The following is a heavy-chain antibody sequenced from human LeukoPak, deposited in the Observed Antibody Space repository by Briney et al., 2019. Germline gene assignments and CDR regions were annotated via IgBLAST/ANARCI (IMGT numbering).Heavy chain of an antibody. J-gene: IGHJ6*02. CDR1: GFTVDDYG. V-gene: IGHV3-20*01. Sequence: GVSLRLSCAASGFTVDDYGMSWVRQAPGKGLEWVSGINWNGGSTGYADSVKGRFTISRDNAKNSLYLQMNSLRAEDTALYHCARSSGNYYYYGMDVWGQGTTVTVSS. CDR2: INWNGGST. CDR3: ARSSGNYYYYGMDV.